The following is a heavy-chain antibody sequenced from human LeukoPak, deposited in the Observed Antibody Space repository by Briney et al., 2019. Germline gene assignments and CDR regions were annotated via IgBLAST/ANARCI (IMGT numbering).Heavy chain of an antibody. Sequence: GGSLRLSCAASGFTFSSYWMSWVRQAPGKGLEWVSVISYDGSNKYYADSIKGRFTISRDNSKNTLYLQLNSLRPDDTALYYCARRGGVGPTPQPLFDYWGQGTLVTVSS. CDR3: ARRGGVGPTPQPLFDY. CDR1: GFTFSSYW. CDR2: ISYDGSNK. V-gene: IGHV3-30*03. J-gene: IGHJ4*02. D-gene: IGHD1-26*01.